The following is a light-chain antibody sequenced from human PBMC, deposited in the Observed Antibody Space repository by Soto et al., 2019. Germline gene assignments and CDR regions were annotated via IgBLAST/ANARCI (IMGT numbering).Light chain of an antibody. J-gene: IGLJ1*01. CDR3: DSFTSSRAYV. CDR1: SSDVGGYDY. CDR2: EVS. Sequence: QSALTQPASVSGSPGQSITISCTGTSSDVGGYDYVSWYQQQSGKAPKLIIYEVSGRPSGVSNRFSGSKSGNTASLTISGLQADDEADYYCDSFTSSRAYVFGVGTKLTVL. V-gene: IGLV2-14*01.